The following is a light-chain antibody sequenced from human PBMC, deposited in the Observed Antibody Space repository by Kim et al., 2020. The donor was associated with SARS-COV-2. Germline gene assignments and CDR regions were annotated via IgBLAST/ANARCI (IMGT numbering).Light chain of an antibody. CDR3: AAWDDTLSALV. V-gene: IGLV1-44*01. CDR2: GDD. CDR1: SSNIGSNT. Sequence: GQRVTISCSGSSSNIGSNTVNWYQQLPRTAPKLLIYGDDQRPSGVPDRFSGSKSGTSASLAISGLQSEDETDYYCAAWDDTLSALVFGTGTKVTVL. J-gene: IGLJ1*01.